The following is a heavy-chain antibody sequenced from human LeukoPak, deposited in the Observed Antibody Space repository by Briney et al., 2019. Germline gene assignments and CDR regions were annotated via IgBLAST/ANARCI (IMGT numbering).Heavy chain of an antibody. V-gene: IGHV3-48*02. J-gene: IGHJ4*02. CDR3: ARGLSSYYNFDY. CDR1: GFTFSSSG. Sequence: GGSLRLSCAATGFTFSSSGMNWVRHAPGKGLEWVSYISSSSNIVYNADSVKGRFTISRDNAKNSLYLQMNSLRDEDTAVYYCARGLSSYYNFDYWGRGTLVTVSS. CDR2: ISSSSNIV. D-gene: IGHD3-22*01.